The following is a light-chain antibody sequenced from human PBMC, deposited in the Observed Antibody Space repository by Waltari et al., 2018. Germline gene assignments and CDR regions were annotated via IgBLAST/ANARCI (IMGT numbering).Light chain of an antibody. V-gene: IGKV1-33*01. CDR1: QDISNY. CDR3: QQYDNLYT. CDR2: DAS. Sequence: DIQMTQSPSSLSASVGDRVTITCQASQDISNYLNWYQQKPGKAPKLLIYDASNLETGVPSRFSGSGSGTDFTFTISSLQPEDIATYYCQQYDNLYTFGQG. J-gene: IGKJ2*01.